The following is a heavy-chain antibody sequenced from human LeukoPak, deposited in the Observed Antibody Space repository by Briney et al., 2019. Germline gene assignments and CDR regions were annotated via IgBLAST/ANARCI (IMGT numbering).Heavy chain of an antibody. D-gene: IGHD1/OR15-1a*01. CDR1: GFTVSRNY. Sequence: PGGSLRLSCAASGFTVSRNYMTWVRQAPGKGLDWISLIYSGGSTYYADSVMGRFTISRDNSKTTLFLQMNSLKAEDTAVYYCATGGRSGVALEQWGQGTLVTVSS. CDR2: IYSGGST. CDR3: ATGGRSGVALEQ. J-gene: IGHJ4*02. V-gene: IGHV3-53*01.